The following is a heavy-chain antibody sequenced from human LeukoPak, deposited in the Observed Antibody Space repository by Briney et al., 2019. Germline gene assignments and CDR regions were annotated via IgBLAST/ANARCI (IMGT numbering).Heavy chain of an antibody. CDR3: ARHYGSGSYYRNAYFDY. Sequence: SETLSLTCAVYGGSFSGYYWSWIRQPPGKGLEWIGEINHSGSTNYNPALKMRVTISVDTSKNQFSLKLISVSAADTSVYYCARHYGSGSYYRNAYFDYWGQGTLVTVSS. D-gene: IGHD3-10*01. J-gene: IGHJ4*02. CDR1: GGSFSGYY. V-gene: IGHV4-34*01. CDR2: INHSGST.